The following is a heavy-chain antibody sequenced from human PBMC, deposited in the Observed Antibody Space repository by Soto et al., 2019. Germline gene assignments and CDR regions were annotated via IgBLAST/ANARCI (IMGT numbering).Heavy chain of an antibody. CDR2: IYYSGST. Sequence: PSETLSLTCTVSGGSISSYYWSWIRQPPGKGLEWIGYIYYSGSTNYNPSLKSRVTISVDTSKNQFSLKLSSVTAADTAVYYCARLGWLYYFDYWGQGTLVTVSS. CDR3: ARLGWLYYFDY. D-gene: IGHD3-9*01. J-gene: IGHJ4*02. CDR1: GGSISSYY. V-gene: IGHV4-59*01.